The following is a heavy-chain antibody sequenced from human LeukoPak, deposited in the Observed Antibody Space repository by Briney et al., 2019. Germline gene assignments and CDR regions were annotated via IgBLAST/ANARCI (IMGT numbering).Heavy chain of an antibody. CDR1: GGSISSYY. CDR3: ARLSWPGRGSRFDP. J-gene: IGHJ5*02. D-gene: IGHD3-10*01. CDR2: IYTSGST. V-gene: IGHV4-4*07. Sequence: PSETLSLTCTVSGGSISSYYWSWIRQPAGKGLEWIGRIYTSGSTNYNPSLKSRVTMSVDTSKNQFSLKLSSVTAADTAVYYCARLSWPGRGSRFDPWGQGTLVTVSS.